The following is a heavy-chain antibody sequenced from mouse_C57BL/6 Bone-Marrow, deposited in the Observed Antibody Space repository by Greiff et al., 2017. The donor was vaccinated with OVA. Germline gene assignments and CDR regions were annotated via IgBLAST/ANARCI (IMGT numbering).Heavy chain of an antibody. D-gene: IGHD1-1*01. Sequence: EVQRVESGGGLVKPGGSLKLSCAASGFTFSSYAMSWVRQTPEKRLEWVATISVGGSYTYYPDNVKGRFTISRDNAKNNLYLQMSHLKSEDTAMYYCARDQYYGSSPWFAYWGQGTLVTVSA. V-gene: IGHV5-4*01. CDR3: ARDQYYGSSPWFAY. J-gene: IGHJ3*01. CDR2: ISVGGSYT. CDR1: GFTFSSYA.